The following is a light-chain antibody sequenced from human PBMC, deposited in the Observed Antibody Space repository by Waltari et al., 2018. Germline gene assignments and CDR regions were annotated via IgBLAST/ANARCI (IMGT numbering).Light chain of an antibody. Sequence: EIMLTQSPATLSLSPGERATLSCRASQSISKYLAWYQQKPGQAPRLRIYGTSRRATGIPYRFSGSGSWTDFSLTISRLEPEDFAVYYCQKYERLPATFGQGTKVEFK. J-gene: IGKJ1*01. V-gene: IGKV3-20*01. CDR2: GTS. CDR3: QKYERLPAT. CDR1: QSISKY.